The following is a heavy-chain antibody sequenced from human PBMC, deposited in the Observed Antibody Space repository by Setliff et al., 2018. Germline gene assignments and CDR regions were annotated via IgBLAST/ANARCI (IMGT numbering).Heavy chain of an antibody. D-gene: IGHD6-6*01. Sequence: RASVKVSCKASGYTFTSYGISWVRQAPGQGLEWMGWISAYNGNANYAQKFQGRVTITTDESTSTAYMELSSLRSEDTAVYYCAREGGDSRSSTDYRYYMDVWGKGTTVTVSS. CDR1: GYTFTSYG. CDR3: AREGGDSRSSTDYRYYMDV. J-gene: IGHJ6*03. V-gene: IGHV1-18*01. CDR2: ISAYNGNA.